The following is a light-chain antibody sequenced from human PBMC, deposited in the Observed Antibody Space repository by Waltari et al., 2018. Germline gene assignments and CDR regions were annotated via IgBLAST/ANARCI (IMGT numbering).Light chain of an antibody. CDR3: QQYNSYSWT. Sequence: DIQMTQSPSTLSASVGDRVTISCRVSQIISSWLAWYQQKPGKAPKLLIYDVSTLESGVPSRFSGSGSGTEFTLTISSLQPDDFATYYCQQYNSYSWTFGQGTKVEI. V-gene: IGKV1-5*01. CDR2: DVS. J-gene: IGKJ1*01. CDR1: QIISSW.